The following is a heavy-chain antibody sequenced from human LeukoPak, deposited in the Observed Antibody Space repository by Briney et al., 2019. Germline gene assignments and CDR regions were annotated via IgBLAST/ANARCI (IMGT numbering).Heavy chain of an antibody. Sequence: GGSLRLSCAASGFNFSNYAMSWVRPAPGEGLRWVSGVTGSSSNTYYADSVKGRFTISRDNSKNMLYLEMNSLRVEVTAIYYCAKDRSSSTSCSNYWGRGTLVTVSS. CDR3: AKDRSSSTSCSNY. CDR2: VTGSSSNT. J-gene: IGHJ4*02. D-gene: IGHD2-2*01. CDR1: GFNFSNYA. V-gene: IGHV3-23*01.